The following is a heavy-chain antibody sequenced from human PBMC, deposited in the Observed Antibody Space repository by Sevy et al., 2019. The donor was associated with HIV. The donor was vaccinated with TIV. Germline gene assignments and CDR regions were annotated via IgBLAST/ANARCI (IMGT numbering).Heavy chain of an antibody. Sequence: GGSLRLSCAASGFTFISYAMSWVRQAPGKGLEWVSTISPSGGSTYYADSVKGRFTISRDNSKKMLYLQMNTLRAEDTAVYYCAREGCTAAVCIPISPSGQGTLVTVSS. CDR2: ISPSGGST. CDR1: GFTFISYA. CDR3: AREGCTAAVCIPISP. V-gene: IGHV3-23*01. D-gene: IGHD2-8*02. J-gene: IGHJ5*02.